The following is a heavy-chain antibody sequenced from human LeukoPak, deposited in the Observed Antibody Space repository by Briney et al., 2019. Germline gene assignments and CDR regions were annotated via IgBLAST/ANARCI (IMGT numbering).Heavy chain of an antibody. V-gene: IGHV3-7*01. D-gene: IGHD1-26*01. CDR2: IKPDGSLI. J-gene: IGHJ4*02. Sequence: GGSLRLSCAASGFTFSSYWMTWVRQGPVKGLEWVANIKPDGSLIYYVDSVKGRFTISRDNAKNSLYLQMNSLRAEDTAVYYCAKWELYSGFYYIDYWGQGTLATVSS. CDR1: GFTFSSYW. CDR3: AKWELYSGFYYIDY.